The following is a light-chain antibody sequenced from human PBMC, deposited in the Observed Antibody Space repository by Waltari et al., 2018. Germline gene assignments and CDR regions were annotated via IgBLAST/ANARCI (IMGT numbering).Light chain of an antibody. CDR1: QSLGRN. J-gene: IGKJ2*01. V-gene: IGKV3-15*01. Sequence: EIVVTQSPVTLSASPGERATLSCRASQSLGRNLAWYQQRPGQAPSLLIYDASTRATGVPARFSGSGSQTEFTLTISSLQSEDFAVYYCQQYNNWPPMYTFGQGTKLEIK. CDR2: DAS. CDR3: QQYNNWPPMYT.